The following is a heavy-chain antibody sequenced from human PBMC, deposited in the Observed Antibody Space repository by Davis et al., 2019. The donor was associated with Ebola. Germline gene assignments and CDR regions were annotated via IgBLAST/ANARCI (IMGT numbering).Heavy chain of an antibody. D-gene: IGHD2-21*02. CDR2: VNPYSGHT. Sequence: AASVKVSCKASGYTFISYYMHWVRQAPGQGLEWMGWVNPYSGHTGYVEKFKGRVTMTGDPSISTAYMELSSLTIDDTAVYYCARGYSPKCRGGDCVNDFWGQGTLVTVSS. CDR3: ARGYSPKCRGGDCVNDF. CDR1: GYTFISYY. J-gene: IGHJ4*02. V-gene: IGHV1-8*02.